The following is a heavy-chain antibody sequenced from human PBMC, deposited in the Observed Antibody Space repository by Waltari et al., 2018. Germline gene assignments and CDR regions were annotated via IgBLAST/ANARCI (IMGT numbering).Heavy chain of an antibody. CDR3: ARDRGLAGPAFDI. D-gene: IGHD2-15*01. J-gene: IGHJ3*02. CDR2: IYSVGST. CDR1: GFTVSSTY. Sequence: EVQLVESGGGLIQPGGSLRTSCAASGFTVSSTYMRWVRQAPGKGLEVVSVIYSVGSTYYADSVKGRFTISRDNAKNTLYLQMNSLRAEDTAVYYCARDRGLAGPAFDIWGQGTMVTVSS. V-gene: IGHV3-53*01.